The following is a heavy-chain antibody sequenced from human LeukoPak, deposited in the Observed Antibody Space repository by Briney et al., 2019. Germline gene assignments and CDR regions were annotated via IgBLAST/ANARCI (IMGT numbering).Heavy chain of an antibody. Sequence: GGSLRLSCAASGFTFSSYAMHWVRQAPGKGLEWVAVISYDGSNKYYADSVKGGFTISRDNSRNTLYLQMNSLRAEDTAVYFCARDQREYTYGTFDYWGQGTLVTVSS. CDR3: ARDQREYTYGTFDY. J-gene: IGHJ4*02. D-gene: IGHD5-18*01. V-gene: IGHV3-30*04. CDR2: ISYDGSNK. CDR1: GFTFSSYA.